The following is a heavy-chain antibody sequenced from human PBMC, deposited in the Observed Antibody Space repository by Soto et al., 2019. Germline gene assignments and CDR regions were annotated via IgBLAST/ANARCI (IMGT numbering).Heavy chain of an antibody. V-gene: IGHV1-46*01. CDR1: GYTFTSYY. Sequence: ASVKVSCKASGYTFTSYYIHWVRQAPGQGLEWMGLINPSGGSTTYAQKFRGRVTMTRDTSTSSVYMELSSLRSEDTAMYYCARELPDLLYCSGGSCYPPYFDYWGQGTLVTVSS. J-gene: IGHJ4*02. CDR3: ARELPDLLYCSGGSCYPPYFDY. D-gene: IGHD2-15*01. CDR2: INPSGGST.